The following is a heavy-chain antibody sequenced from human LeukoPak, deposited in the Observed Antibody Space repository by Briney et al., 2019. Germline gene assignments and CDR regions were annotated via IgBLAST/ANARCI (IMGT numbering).Heavy chain of an antibody. CDR2: ISSSSSYI. CDR3: ARDTSTMMLGRAFDI. CDR1: GFTFSSYS. Sequence: GGSLRLSCAASGFTFSSYSMNWVRQAPGKGLEWVSSISSSSSYIYYADSVKGRFTISRDNAKNSLYLQMNSLRAEDTAVYYCARDTSTMMLGRAFDIWGQGTMVTVSS. J-gene: IGHJ3*02. V-gene: IGHV3-21*01. D-gene: IGHD3-22*01.